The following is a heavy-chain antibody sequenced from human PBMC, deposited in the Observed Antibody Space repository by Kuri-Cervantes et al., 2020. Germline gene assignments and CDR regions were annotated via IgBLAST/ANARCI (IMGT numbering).Heavy chain of an antibody. CDR1: GGSSSGYY. Sequence: SETLSLTCAVSGGSSSGYYWGWIRQPPGKGLEWIGEINHSGSTNYNASLKSRVTMSVDTSKSQFSLNLTSVTAADTAVYFCAYNYDSSGYYNFDSWGQGTLVTVSS. CDR2: INHSGST. CDR3: AYNYDSSGYYNFDS. D-gene: IGHD3-22*01. V-gene: IGHV4-34*01. J-gene: IGHJ4*02.